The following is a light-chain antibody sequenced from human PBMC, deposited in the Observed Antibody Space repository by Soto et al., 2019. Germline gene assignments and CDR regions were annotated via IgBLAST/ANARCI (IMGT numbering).Light chain of an antibody. V-gene: IGLV2-8*01. CDR1: TIDVGGYNY. CDR2: EVS. Sequence: QSVLTQPPSASGSPGQSVTISCTGTTIDVGGYNYVSWYQQHPGKAPRLMIYEVSKRPSGVPDRFSGSKSGNTASLTVSGLKAEDEADYYCTSYAGTNNPYVFGIGTKLTVL. J-gene: IGLJ1*01. CDR3: TSYAGTNNPYV.